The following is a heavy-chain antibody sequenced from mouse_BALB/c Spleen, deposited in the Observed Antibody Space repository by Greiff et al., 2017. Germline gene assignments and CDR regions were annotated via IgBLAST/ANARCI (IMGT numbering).Heavy chain of an antibody. J-gene: IGHJ4*01. D-gene: IGHD1-1*01. V-gene: IGHV2-9*02. CDR1: GFSLTSYG. CDR2: IWAGGST. CDR3: ASPHYYGSRSTYAMDY. Sequence: VMLVESGPGLVAPSQSLSITCTVSGFSLTSYGVHWVRQPPGKGLEWLGVIWAGGSTNYNSALMSRLSISKDNSKSQVFLKMNSLQTDDTAMYYCASPHYYGSRSTYAMDYWGQGTSVTVSS.